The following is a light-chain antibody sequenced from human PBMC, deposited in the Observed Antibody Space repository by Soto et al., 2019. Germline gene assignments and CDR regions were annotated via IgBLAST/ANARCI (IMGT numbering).Light chain of an antibody. V-gene: IGKV3D-15*01. CDR1: QSFRSN. CDR3: QQYKNWPPIT. CDR2: GAS. J-gene: IGKJ5*01. Sequence: DIVMTQSPVSLAVSLGERATINCKSSQSFRSNYLAWYQRKPGQAPRLLIYGASSRATGIPDRFSGSGSGTDFTLTISGLQSEDFAVYYCQQYKNWPPITFGQGTRLEIK.